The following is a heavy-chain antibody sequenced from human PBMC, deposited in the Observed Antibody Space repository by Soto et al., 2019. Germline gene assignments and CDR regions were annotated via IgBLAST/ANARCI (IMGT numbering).Heavy chain of an antibody. D-gene: IGHD1-26*01. V-gene: IGHV1-18*04. Sequence: ASVKVSCKPSCYTFTDYGFSWMRQAPGQGPEWMGWISTWNDDKRDAQKFRGRVTMTRDTSTRTAYMELRSLRSDDTAVYYCARLNSEYSVDYWGQGTLVTVSS. CDR3: ARLNSEYSVDY. CDR2: ISTWNDDK. J-gene: IGHJ4*02. CDR1: CYTFTDYG.